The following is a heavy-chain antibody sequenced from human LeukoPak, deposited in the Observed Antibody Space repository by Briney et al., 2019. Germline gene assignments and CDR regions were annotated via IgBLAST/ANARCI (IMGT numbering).Heavy chain of an antibody. V-gene: IGHV4-4*07. CDR3: ARDRYYYDSIGYYTLDY. CDR2: IHTSGST. D-gene: IGHD3-22*01. CDR1: GYSISSGYY. Sequence: SETLSLTCTVSGYSISSGYYWGWIRQPAGKGLEWIGRIHTSGSTSYNPSLKSRVTMSVDTSKNRFSLKLSSVTAADTAVYYCARDRYYYDSIGYYTLDYWGQGTLVTVSS. J-gene: IGHJ4*02.